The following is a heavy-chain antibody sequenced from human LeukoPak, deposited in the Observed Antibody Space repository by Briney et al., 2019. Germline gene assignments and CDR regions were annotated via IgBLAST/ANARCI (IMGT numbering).Heavy chain of an antibody. D-gene: IGHD3-22*01. Sequence: SETLSLTCTVSGGSISSSSYYWGWIRQPPGKGLEWIGSIYYSGSTYYNPSLKSRVTISVDTSKNQFSLKLSTVTAADTAVYYCARHLGIYDSSGYYYLNWFDPWGQGTLVTVSS. CDR1: GGSISSSSYY. V-gene: IGHV4-39*01. CDR3: ARHLGIYDSSGYYYLNWFDP. CDR2: IYYSGST. J-gene: IGHJ5*02.